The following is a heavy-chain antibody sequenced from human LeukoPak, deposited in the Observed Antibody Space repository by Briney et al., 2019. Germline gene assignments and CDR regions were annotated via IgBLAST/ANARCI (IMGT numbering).Heavy chain of an antibody. V-gene: IGHV4-39*07. CDR2: IYYSGST. J-gene: IGHJ5*02. Sequence: KPSETLSLTCTVSGGSISSYYWSWIRQPPGKGLEWIGSIYYSGSTYYNPSLKSRVTISVDTSKNQSSLKLSSVTAADTAVYYCARESTPRGFDPWGQGTLVTVSS. CDR3: ARESTPRGFDP. CDR1: GGSISSYY. D-gene: IGHD5/OR15-5a*01.